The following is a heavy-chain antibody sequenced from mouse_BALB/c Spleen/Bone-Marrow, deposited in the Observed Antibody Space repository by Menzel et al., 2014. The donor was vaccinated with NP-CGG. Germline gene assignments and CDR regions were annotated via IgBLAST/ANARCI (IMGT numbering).Heavy chain of an antibody. Sequence: VHLQQPGAELVKPGASVKLSCTASGFNIKDTYMHWVKQRPEQGLEWIGRIDPANGNTKYDPKFQGKATITADTSSNTAYLQPSSLTSEDTAVYYCARWLPLAYWGQGALVTVSA. D-gene: IGHD2-2*01. CDR1: GFNIKDTY. CDR3: ARWLPLAY. J-gene: IGHJ3*01. V-gene: IGHV14-3*02. CDR2: IDPANGNT.